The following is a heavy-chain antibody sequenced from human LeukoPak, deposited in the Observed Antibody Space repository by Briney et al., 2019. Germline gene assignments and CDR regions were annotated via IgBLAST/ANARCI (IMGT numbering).Heavy chain of an antibody. J-gene: IGHJ5*02. Sequence: DSVKVSCKASGYTFISYAMNWVRQAPAQGLEWMGWINTNTGNPTYAQGFTGRFVFSLDTSVSTAYLQISSLKAEDTAVYYCARGSSGPHNWFDPWGQGTLVTVSS. CDR2: INTNTGNP. CDR3: ARGSSGPHNWFDP. D-gene: IGHD6-6*01. V-gene: IGHV7-4-1*02. CDR1: GYTFISYA.